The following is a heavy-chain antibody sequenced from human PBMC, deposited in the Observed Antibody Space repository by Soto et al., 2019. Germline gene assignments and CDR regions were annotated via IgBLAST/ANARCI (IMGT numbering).Heavy chain of an antibody. J-gene: IGHJ6*02. CDR3: ARGGITIFGVANYYYYGMDV. CDR2: INHSGST. V-gene: IGHV4-34*01. Sequence: PSGTLSHSCAVYGGPCRGCYWGAIRQPPGRGLEWIGEINHSGSTNYNPSLKSRVTISVDTSKNQFSLKLSSVTAADTAVYYCARGGITIFGVANYYYYGMDVWGQGTTVT. D-gene: IGHD3-3*01. CDR1: GGPCRGCY.